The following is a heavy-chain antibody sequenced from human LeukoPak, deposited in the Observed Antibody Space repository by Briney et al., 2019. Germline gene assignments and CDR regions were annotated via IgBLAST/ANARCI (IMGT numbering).Heavy chain of an antibody. CDR1: GGSISSGSYY. Sequence: PSETLSLTCTVSGGSISSGSYYWRWIRQPAGKGLEWIGRIYTSGSTNYNPSLKSRVTISVDTSKNQFSLKLSSVTAADTAVYYCARDIIVVVPAPYYYYYYMDVWGKGTTVTVSS. D-gene: IGHD2-2*01. CDR3: ARDIIVVVPAPYYYYYYMDV. J-gene: IGHJ6*03. V-gene: IGHV4-61*02. CDR2: IYTSGST.